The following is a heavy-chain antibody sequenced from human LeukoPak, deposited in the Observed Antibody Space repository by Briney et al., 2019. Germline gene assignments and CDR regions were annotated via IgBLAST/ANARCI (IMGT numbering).Heavy chain of an antibody. CDR3: ARDPMAYYYDSSGPKTPPSDY. CDR1: GYTFTSYA. D-gene: IGHD3-22*01. Sequence: GASVKVSCKASGYTFTSYAMNWVRQAPGQGLEWMGWINTNTGNPTYAQGFTGRFVFSLDTSVSTAYLQISSLKAEDTAVYYCARDPMAYYYDSSGPKTPPSDYWGQGTLVTVSS. V-gene: IGHV7-4-1*02. CDR2: INTNTGNP. J-gene: IGHJ4*02.